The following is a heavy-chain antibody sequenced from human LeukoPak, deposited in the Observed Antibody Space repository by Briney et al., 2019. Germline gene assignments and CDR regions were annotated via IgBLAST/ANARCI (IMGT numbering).Heavy chain of an antibody. CDR1: GFTFSDHY. Sequence: GGSLRLSCAASGFTFSDHYMDWVRQAPGKGLEWVGRIRNKANSYTTQYAASVKGRFTISRDDSKNSLYLQMNSLKIEDTAVYYCAREWGTMGAMDVFDIWGQGTMVTVSS. CDR3: AREWGTMGAMDVFDI. V-gene: IGHV3-72*01. J-gene: IGHJ3*02. CDR2: IRNKANSYTT. D-gene: IGHD1-26*01.